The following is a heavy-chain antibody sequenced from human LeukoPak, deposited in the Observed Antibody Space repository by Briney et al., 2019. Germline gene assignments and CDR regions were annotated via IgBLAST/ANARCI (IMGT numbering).Heavy chain of an antibody. J-gene: IGHJ4*02. CDR2: VYYSGNT. CDR1: GGSISSSSSF. CDR3: ARHGLYQDYGY. D-gene: IGHD3-16*01. V-gene: IGHV4-39*01. Sequence: PSETLSFTCTVSGGSISSSSSFWAWIRQPPGKGLEWIGNVYYSGNTHYNPSLKSRVTISLDTSKNQFSLRLTSVTAADTAVYYCARHGLYQDYGYWGQGTLVTVSS.